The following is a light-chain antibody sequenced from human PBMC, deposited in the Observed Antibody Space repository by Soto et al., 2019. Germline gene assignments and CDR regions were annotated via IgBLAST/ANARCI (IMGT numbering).Light chain of an antibody. J-gene: IGKJ1*01. Sequence: EIVLTQSPGTLSVSSGERATLSCRASQSISSNYLAWYQQKPGQAPSLLIYGASSRATGIPDRFSGSGSGTYFTLTISRLEPEDSAIYYCQQYGSWTFGQGTKVEIK. CDR3: QQYGSWT. CDR2: GAS. V-gene: IGKV3-20*01. CDR1: QSISSNY.